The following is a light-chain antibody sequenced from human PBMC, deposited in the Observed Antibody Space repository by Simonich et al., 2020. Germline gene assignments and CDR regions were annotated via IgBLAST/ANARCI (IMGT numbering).Light chain of an antibody. CDR3: QQYYSTPYT. V-gene: IGKV4-1*01. CDR1: QSVLYSSNNKNY. Sequence: DIVMTQSPDSLAVSLGERATINCKSRQSVLYSSNNKNYLAWYQQKPGQPPKLLIYWAPTRESGVPDRFSGSGSGPDFPLTISSLQAEDVAVYYCQQYYSTPYTFGQGTKLEIK. CDR2: WAP. J-gene: IGKJ2*01.